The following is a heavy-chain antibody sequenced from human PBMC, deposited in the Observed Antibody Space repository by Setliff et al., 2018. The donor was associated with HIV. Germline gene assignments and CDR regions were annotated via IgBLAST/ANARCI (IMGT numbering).Heavy chain of an antibody. D-gene: IGHD3-9*01. CDR1: GGSFAASH. V-gene: IGHV4-34*01. Sequence: LSLTCAVYGGSFAASHWSWIRQSPGKGLEWIGEISHSGDTKYKPSLKGRVTISIDTSKKQFSLRLKSVIAADTAVYYCATDHVTMTGTRFDFWGQGTLVTVSS. J-gene: IGHJ4*02. CDR2: ISHSGDT. CDR3: ATDHVTMTGTRFDF.